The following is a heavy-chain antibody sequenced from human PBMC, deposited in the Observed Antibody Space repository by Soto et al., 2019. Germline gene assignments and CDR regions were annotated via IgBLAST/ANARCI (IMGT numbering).Heavy chain of an antibody. V-gene: IGHV4-39*01. J-gene: IGHJ6*02. D-gene: IGHD6-19*01. CDR3: ARHSGVRAVATNYSGMEV. CDR2: IYYSGST. CDR1: CGSISSSSYY. Sequence: SDTLSLTCTVSCGSISSSSYYWGWIRKPPGKGLEWIGSIYYSGSTYYNPSLKSRVTMSVDTSKNQFSLKLSSVTAADTAVYYCARHSGVRAVATNYSGMEVWGQGTTVTVSS.